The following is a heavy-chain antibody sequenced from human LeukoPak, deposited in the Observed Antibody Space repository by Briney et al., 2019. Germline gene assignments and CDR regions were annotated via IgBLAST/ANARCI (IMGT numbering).Heavy chain of an antibody. CDR2: ISYDGSNK. D-gene: IGHD5-12*01. Sequence: GGSLRLSCAVSGFTVSSNYMSWVRQAPGKGLEWVAVISYDGSNKYYADSVKGRFTISRDNSKNTLYLQMNSLRAEDTAVYYCARGYSGYDIPWEMGYYYGMDVWGQGTTVTVSS. J-gene: IGHJ6*02. CDR3: ARGYSGYDIPWEMGYYYGMDV. CDR1: GFTVSSNY. V-gene: IGHV3-30-3*01.